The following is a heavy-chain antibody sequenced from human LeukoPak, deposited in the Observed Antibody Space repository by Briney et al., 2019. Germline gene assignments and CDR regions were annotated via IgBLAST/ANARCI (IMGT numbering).Heavy chain of an antibody. CDR1: GGSIISSSYY. Sequence: PSETLSLTCTVSGGSIISSSYYWGWIRQPPGKGLAWIGIIYYSGSTYYNPSLKSRLTISVDTSKNQFSLKLSSVTATDTAVYYCARRGYCSSTSCYEYWFDPWGQGTLVTVSS. D-gene: IGHD2-2*01. CDR3: ARRGYCSSTSCYEYWFDP. CDR2: IYYSGST. J-gene: IGHJ5*02. V-gene: IGHV4-39*01.